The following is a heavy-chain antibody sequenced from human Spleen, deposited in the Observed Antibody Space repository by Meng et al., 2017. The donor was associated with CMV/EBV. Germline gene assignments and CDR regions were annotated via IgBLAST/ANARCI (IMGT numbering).Heavy chain of an antibody. D-gene: IGHD4-17*01. Sequence: SETLSLTCTVSGGSVSSGSYYWSWIRQPPGKGLEWIGYIYYNGSTNYNPSLKSRVTISRDNSKNTLYLQMNSLRAEDTAVYYCAKDLHYGDPPQTLTGYYYGMDVWGQGTTVTVSS. J-gene: IGHJ6*02. CDR2: IYYNGST. CDR3: AKDLHYGDPPQTLTGYYYGMDV. V-gene: IGHV4-61*01. CDR1: GGSVSSGSYY.